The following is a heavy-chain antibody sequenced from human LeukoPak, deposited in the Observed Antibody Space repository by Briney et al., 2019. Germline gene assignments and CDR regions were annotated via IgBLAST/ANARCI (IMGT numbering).Heavy chain of an antibody. J-gene: IGHJ4*02. CDR2: ISGSGGST. CDR1: GFTFSNYA. D-gene: IGHD5-18*01. CDR3: ARDAGYVRFDF. Sequence: PGGSLRLSCAASGFTFSNYAMSWVRQAPGKGLEWVSAISGSGGSTYYADSVKGRFTISRDNSKNTLYLQMGSLRAEDMAVYYCARDAGYVRFDFWGQGTLATVSS. V-gene: IGHV3-23*01.